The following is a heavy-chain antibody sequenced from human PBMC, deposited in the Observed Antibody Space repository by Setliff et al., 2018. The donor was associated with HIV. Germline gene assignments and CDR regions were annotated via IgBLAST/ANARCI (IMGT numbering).Heavy chain of an antibody. CDR2: IDSNNGNR. CDR1: GYSLSTYA. V-gene: IGHV1-18*01. CDR3: VRLTADRTNYYYYMDV. Sequence: GASVKVSCKASGYSLSTYAISWVRQAPGQGLEWMGWIDSNNGNRNFAQKFRGRVTMTTDISTNTAYMGVRSLSFDDTAVYYCVRLTADRTNYYYYMDVWGKGTTVTVSS. D-gene: IGHD2-8*01. J-gene: IGHJ6*03.